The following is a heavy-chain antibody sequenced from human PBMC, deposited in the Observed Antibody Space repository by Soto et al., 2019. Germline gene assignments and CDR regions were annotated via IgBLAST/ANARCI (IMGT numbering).Heavy chain of an antibody. CDR2: IYYSEST. V-gene: IGHV4-59*01. CDR3: ARALYSSSKTFDY. D-gene: IGHD6-6*01. CDR1: GGSISSYY. J-gene: IGHJ4*02. Sequence: PSETLSLTCTVSGGSISSYYWSWIRQPPGKGLEWIGYIYYSESTNYNPSLKSRVTISVDTSKNQFSLKLSSVTAADTAVYYCARALYSSSKTFDYWGQGTLVTV.